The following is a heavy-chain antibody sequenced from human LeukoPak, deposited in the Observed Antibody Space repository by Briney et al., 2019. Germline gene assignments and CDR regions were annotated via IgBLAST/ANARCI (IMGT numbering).Heavy chain of an antibody. Sequence: GGSLRLSCEASGFTVRNHGIHWVRQAPGKGLEWVAVIWNEGNEKHYADSVKGRFTISKDDSTNTAFLQMDGLRGDDTAMYYCAKGARIVWPTPIDSWGQGTLVSVSS. CDR3: AKGARIVWPTPIDS. CDR1: GFTVRNHG. D-gene: IGHD2-21*01. V-gene: IGHV3-33*02. CDR2: IWNEGNEK. J-gene: IGHJ4*02.